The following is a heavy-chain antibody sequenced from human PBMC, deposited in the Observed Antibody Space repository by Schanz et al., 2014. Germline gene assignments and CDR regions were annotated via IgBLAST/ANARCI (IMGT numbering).Heavy chain of an antibody. D-gene: IGHD1-20*01. CDR1: GFTFSSYW. V-gene: IGHV3-23*04. Sequence: EVQLVESGGGLVQPGGSLRLSCAASGFTFSSYWMSWVRQAPGKGLEWVSTISGGGGGYRPYADSVKGRFTISRDNSINTLSLQMNSLRAEDAAVYYCARRITGTHHNPYYHGMDVWGQGTTVTVSS. J-gene: IGHJ6*02. CDR2: ISGGGGGYR. CDR3: ARRITGTHHNPYYHGMDV.